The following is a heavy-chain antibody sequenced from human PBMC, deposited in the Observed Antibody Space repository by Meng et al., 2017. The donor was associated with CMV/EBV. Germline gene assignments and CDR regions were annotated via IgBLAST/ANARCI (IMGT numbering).Heavy chain of an antibody. D-gene: IGHD3-22*01. J-gene: IGHJ5*02. CDR1: GFSLSTSGVG. CDR2: IYWNDDK. V-gene: IGHV2-5*01. Sequence: SGPTLVKPTQTLTLTYTFSGFSLSTSGVGVGWIRQPPGKALEWLALIYWNDDKRYSPSLKSRLTITKDTSKNQVVLTMTNMDPVDTATYYCAHRYYDSSIGWFDPWGQGTLVTVPQ. CDR3: AHRYYDSSIGWFDP.